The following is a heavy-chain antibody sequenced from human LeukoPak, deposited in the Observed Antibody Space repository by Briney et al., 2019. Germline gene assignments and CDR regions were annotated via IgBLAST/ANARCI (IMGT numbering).Heavy chain of an antibody. CDR2: IYSGGST. V-gene: IGHV3-66*01. J-gene: IGHJ6*02. CDR3: ARVGATGYGMDV. D-gene: IGHD1-26*01. Sequence: GGSLRLSCAVSGFTVSSNYMSWVRQAPGKGLEWVSVIYSGGSTYYADSVKGRFTISRDNSKNTLYLQMNSLRAEDTAVYYCARVGATGYGMDVWGQGTTVTVSS. CDR1: GFTVSSNY.